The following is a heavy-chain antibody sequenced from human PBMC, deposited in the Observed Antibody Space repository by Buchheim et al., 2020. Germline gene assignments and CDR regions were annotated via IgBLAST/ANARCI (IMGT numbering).Heavy chain of an antibody. V-gene: IGHV3-7*01. Sequence: EVQLVQSGGGLVQPGGSLRLSCAASGFTFSDYWMSWVRQAPGKGLEWVANINQDGSEKKYVGSVKGRFTISRDNAENSLYLEMNSLRAEDTAVYYCAREVIPYDFWSGYYYGMDVWGQGTT. CDR3: AREVIPYDFWSGYYYGMDV. CDR1: GFTFSDYW. J-gene: IGHJ6*02. D-gene: IGHD3-3*01. CDR2: INQDGSEK.